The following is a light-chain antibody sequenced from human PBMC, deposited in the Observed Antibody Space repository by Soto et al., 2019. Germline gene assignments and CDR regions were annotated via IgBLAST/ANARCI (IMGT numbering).Light chain of an antibody. Sequence: EIVMTQSPATLSLSPGERATLSCRASQSVSSNLAWYQQKPGQAPRLLISDASTRTTGIPGRCSGSGSGTEFTLIIARVQSEDFEVYYCQHYNDLPLTFGQGKKVEIK. CDR3: QHYNDLPLT. CDR1: QSVSSN. J-gene: IGKJ1*01. CDR2: DAS. V-gene: IGKV3-15*01.